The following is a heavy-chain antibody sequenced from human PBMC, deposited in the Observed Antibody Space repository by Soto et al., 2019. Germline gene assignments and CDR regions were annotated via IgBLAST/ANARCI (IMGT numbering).Heavy chain of an antibody. CDR2: ISGSGGST. CDR1: GVSFNIYA. CDR3: ARRNSGSLPVRAFDI. D-gene: IGHD1-26*01. J-gene: IGHJ3*02. Sequence: GGSLRLACAASGVSFNIYAMSWVRQAPGKGLEWVSAISGSGGSTYYADSVKGRFTISRDNSKNTLYLQMNSLRAEDTAVYYCARRNSGSLPVRAFDIWGQGTMVTVSS. V-gene: IGHV3-23*01.